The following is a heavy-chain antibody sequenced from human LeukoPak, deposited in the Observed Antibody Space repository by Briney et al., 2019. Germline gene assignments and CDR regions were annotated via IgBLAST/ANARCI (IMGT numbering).Heavy chain of an antibody. CDR2: IYSGGST. CDR1: GFTVSSNY. Sequence: GGSLRLSCAASGFTVSSNYMSWVRQAPGKGLEWVSVIYSGGSTYYADSVKGRFTISRDNSKNTLYLQMNSLRAEDTAVYYCARNAGSSWYYYYGMDVRGQGTTVTVSS. CDR3: ARNAGSSWYYYYGMDV. V-gene: IGHV3-66*01. D-gene: IGHD6-13*01. J-gene: IGHJ6*02.